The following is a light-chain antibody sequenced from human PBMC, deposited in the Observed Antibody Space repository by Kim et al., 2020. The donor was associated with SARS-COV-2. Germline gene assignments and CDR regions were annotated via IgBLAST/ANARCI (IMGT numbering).Light chain of an antibody. Sequence: SVVPGERVTHYCRASQRVSSYLAWYQQKPGQAPRLLIYDASNRATGIPARFSGSGYGTDLTLTISSREPEDFAVYYCQQRSNWPYTFGQGTKLEI. J-gene: IGKJ2*01. CDR2: DAS. CDR3: QQRSNWPYT. CDR1: QRVSSY. V-gene: IGKV3-11*01.